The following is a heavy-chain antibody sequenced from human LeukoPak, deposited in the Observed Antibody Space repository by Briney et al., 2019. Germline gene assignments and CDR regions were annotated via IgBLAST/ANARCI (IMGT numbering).Heavy chain of an antibody. V-gene: IGHV1-24*01. D-gene: IGHD3-22*01. Sequence: ASVKVSCKASGYTFTSYGISWVRPAPGKGLEWMGGFDPEDGETIYAQKFQGRVTMTEDTSTDTAYMELSSLRSEDTAVYYCATKFGSGYYFRARRYFDYWGQGTLVTVSS. CDR3: ATKFGSGYYFRARRYFDY. J-gene: IGHJ4*02. CDR1: GYTFTSYG. CDR2: FDPEDGET.